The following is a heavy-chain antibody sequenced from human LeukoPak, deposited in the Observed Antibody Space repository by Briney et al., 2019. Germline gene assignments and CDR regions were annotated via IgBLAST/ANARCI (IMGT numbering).Heavy chain of an antibody. CDR2: INHSGSS. CDR3: ARRPWVGAADS. CDR1: GGSFSGYY. D-gene: IGHD1-26*01. J-gene: IGHJ3*01. V-gene: IGHV4-34*01. Sequence: SETLSLTCAVYGGSFSGYYWTWIRQSPGKGLEWIGEINHSGSSNHNPSLKSRLTMSVDTSKNQFSLRLTSVTAADTALYYCARRPWVGAADSWGQGTMVTVSS.